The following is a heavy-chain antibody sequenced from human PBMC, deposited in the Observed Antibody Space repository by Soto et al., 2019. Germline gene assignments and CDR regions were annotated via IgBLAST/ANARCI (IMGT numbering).Heavy chain of an antibody. D-gene: IGHD6-19*01. CDR3: AREGSSGWHPDY. J-gene: IGHJ4*02. V-gene: IGHV4-4*02. CDR1: GGSISSSNW. Sequence: QVQLQESGPGLVKPSGTLSLTCAVSGGSISSSNWWSWVRQPPGKGLEWIGEIYHSGSTNYNPSLKRRVAISVDKSKNQSSLKLSSVTAADTAVYYCAREGSSGWHPDYWGQGTLVTVSS. CDR2: IYHSGST.